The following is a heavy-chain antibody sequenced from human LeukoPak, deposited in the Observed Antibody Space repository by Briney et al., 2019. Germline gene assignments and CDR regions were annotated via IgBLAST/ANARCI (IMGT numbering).Heavy chain of an antibody. V-gene: IGHV1-18*01. D-gene: IGHD3-22*01. CDR2: ISAYNGNT. J-gene: IGHJ4*02. Sequence: ASVKVSCKASGYTFTSYGISWVRQAPGQGLEWMGWISAYNGNTNYAQKFQGRVTITADKPTTTAYMELSSLRSEDTAVYYCARDAHYDSSGYYAYWGQGTLVTVSS. CDR1: GYTFTSYG. CDR3: ARDAHYDSSGYYAY.